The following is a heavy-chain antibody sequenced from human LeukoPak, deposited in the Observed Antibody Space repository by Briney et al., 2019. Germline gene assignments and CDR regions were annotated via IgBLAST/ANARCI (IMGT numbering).Heavy chain of an antibody. CDR1: GFTISSYD. D-gene: IGHD6-13*01. J-gene: IGHJ4*02. CDR3: ASSPSYSSSWYALDS. V-gene: IGHV3-13*01. Sequence: GGSLRLSCAASGFTISSYDMHWVRPATGKGLEWVSAIGTTGDAYYSQSVRGRFTISRENAKNSLFLQMNSLRAGDAAVYFCASSPSYSSSWYALDSWGQGTLVTVSS. CDR2: IGTTGDA.